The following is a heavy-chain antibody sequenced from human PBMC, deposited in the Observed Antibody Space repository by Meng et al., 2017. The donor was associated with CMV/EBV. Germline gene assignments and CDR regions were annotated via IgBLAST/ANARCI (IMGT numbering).Heavy chain of an antibody. CDR2: IRYDGSNK. J-gene: IGHJ5*02. CDR1: GFTFSSYG. Sequence: GGSLRLSCAASGFTFSSYGMHWVRQAPGKGLEWVAFIRYDGSNKYYADSVKGRFTISRDNSKNTLYLQMNSLRAEDTAVYYCARAHDFWSGYYSWGQGTLVTVS. V-gene: IGHV3-30*02. CDR3: ARAHDFWSGYYS. D-gene: IGHD3-3*01.